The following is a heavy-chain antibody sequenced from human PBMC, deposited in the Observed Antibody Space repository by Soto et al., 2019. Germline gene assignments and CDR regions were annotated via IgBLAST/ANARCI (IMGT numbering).Heavy chain of an antibody. J-gene: IGHJ5*02. CDR1: GGSISSGGYS. D-gene: IGHD1-1*01. CDR3: ARVPGP. V-gene: IGHV4-30-2*01. Sequence: QLQLQESGSGLVKPSQTLSLTCAVSGGSISSGGYSWSWIRQPPGKGLEWIGYICHSGRTYYNPYLLRRVTISVDRSKNQCSLKLSSGTAAETAVYYCARVPGPWGQGTLVPVSS. CDR2: ICHSGRT.